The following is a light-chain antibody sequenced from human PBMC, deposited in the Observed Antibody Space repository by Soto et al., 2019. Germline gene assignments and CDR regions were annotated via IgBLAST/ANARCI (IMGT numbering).Light chain of an antibody. CDR3: QQYSNSPQT. CDR1: QSVRSRY. J-gene: IGKJ1*01. CDR2: GAS. Sequence: EIVLTQSPDTLSLSPGERATLSCRASQSVRSRYLAWYQQKPGQAPRLLIYGASSRATGIPDKFSGSGSGTDFTLTVSRLEPEDFAVYYCQQYSNSPQTCGQGTKV. V-gene: IGKV3-20*01.